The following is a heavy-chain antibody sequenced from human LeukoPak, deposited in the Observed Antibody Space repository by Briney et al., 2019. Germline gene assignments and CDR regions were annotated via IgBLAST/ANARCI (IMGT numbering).Heavy chain of an antibody. CDR2: ISYDGSNK. J-gene: IGHJ4*02. Sequence: GGSLRLSCAASGFTFSSYAMHWVRQAPGKGLEWVALISYDGSNKYYADSVKGRFTISRHNSKNTLYLQMNSLRAEDTAVYYCARASGQLVKSDFDYWGQGTLVTVSS. D-gene: IGHD6-13*01. CDR1: GFTFSSYA. V-gene: IGHV3-30*04. CDR3: ARASGQLVKSDFDY.